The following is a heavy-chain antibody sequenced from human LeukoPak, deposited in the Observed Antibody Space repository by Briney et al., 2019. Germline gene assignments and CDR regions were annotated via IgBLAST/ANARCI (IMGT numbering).Heavy chain of an antibody. CDR2: ISYDENNK. D-gene: IGHD6-6*01. Sequence: SLRLSCAASGFTFSSHGMHWVRQAPGKGLEWVAVISYDENNKYYADSVKGRFTISRDNSKNMLYLQMNSLRAEDTAVYYCAKWKYSNSGIDDYWGQGTLVTVSS. CDR3: AKWKYSNSGIDDY. V-gene: IGHV3-30*18. CDR1: GFTFSSHG. J-gene: IGHJ4*02.